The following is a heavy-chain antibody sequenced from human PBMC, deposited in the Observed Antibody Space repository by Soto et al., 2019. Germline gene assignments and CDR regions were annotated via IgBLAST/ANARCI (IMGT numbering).Heavy chain of an antibody. CDR1: GGTFSSYA. J-gene: IGHJ2*01. CDR3: AGDREGDSYGCGWYFDL. D-gene: IGHD5-18*01. CDR2: IIPIFGTA. Sequence: QVQLVQSGAEVKKPGSSVKVSCKASGGTFSSYAISWVRQAPGQGLEWMGGIIPIFGTANYAQKVQGRVTLTADASTGTAYMELSSGRSEDTAVYYCAGDREGDSYGCGWYFDLWGRGTLVAVSS. V-gene: IGHV1-69*12.